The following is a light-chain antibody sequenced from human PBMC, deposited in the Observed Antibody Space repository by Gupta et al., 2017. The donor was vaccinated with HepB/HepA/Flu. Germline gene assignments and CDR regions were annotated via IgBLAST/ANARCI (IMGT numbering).Light chain of an antibody. V-gene: IGKV3-15*01. CDR1: QSVSSN. J-gene: IGKJ1*01. CDR3: QQDNNWPRT. Sequence: IVMTQSPATLSVSPGERATLSCRASQSVSSNLAWYQQKPGQAPRLLIYGASTRATGIPARYSGSGSGTEFTLTISSRQSEDFAVYYCQQDNNWPRTFGQGTKVEIK. CDR2: GAS.